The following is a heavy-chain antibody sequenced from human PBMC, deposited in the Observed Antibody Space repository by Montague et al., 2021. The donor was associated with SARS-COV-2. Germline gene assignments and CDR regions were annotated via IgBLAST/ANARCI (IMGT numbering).Heavy chain of an antibody. V-gene: IGHV4-39*01. CDR3: ARHRIKRFLGRMFDD. Sequence: SETLSLTCTVSGGSISSSSYYWGWIRQPPGKGLEWIGSIYYSGSTYYNPSLKSRVTISVDTSKNQFSLKLSSVTAADTAVYYCARHRIKRFLGRMFDDWGQGTLVTVPS. CDR1: GGSISSSSYY. J-gene: IGHJ4*02. CDR2: IYYSGST. D-gene: IGHD3-9*01.